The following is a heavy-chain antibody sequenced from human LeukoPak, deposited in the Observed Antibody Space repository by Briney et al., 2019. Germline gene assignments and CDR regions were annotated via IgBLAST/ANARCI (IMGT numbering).Heavy chain of an antibody. CDR1: GFTFSRYG. CDR3: AKEAADIVVVPAAMMDS. Sequence: PGGSLRLSCAASGFTFSRYGMSWVRQAPGKGLEWVAAISGSVASTYYADSVKGRLTISRDNSKNTLYLQMNSLRAEDTAVYYCAKEAADIVVVPAAMMDSWGQGTLVTVSS. D-gene: IGHD2-2*01. V-gene: IGHV3-23*01. J-gene: IGHJ5*01. CDR2: ISGSVAST.